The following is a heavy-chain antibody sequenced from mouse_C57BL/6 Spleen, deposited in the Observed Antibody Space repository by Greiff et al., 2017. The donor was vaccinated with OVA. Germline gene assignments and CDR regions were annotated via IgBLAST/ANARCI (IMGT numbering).Heavy chain of an antibody. V-gene: IGHV1-72*01. CDR3: AWFITTVVATRYFDV. CDR1: GYTFTSYW. J-gene: IGHJ1*03. Sequence: QVQLQQPGAELVKPGASVKLSCKASGYTFTSYWMHWVKQRPGRGLEWIGRIDPNSGGTKYNEKFKSKATLTVDKPSSTAYMQLSSLTSEDSAVYYCAWFITTVVATRYFDVWGTGTTVTVSS. D-gene: IGHD1-1*01. CDR2: IDPNSGGT.